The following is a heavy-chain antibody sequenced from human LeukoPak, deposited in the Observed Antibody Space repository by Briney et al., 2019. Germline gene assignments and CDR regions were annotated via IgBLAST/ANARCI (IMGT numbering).Heavy chain of an antibody. CDR2: IKQDGNEK. Sequence: GGSLRLSCAASGFSLGDYWMNWVRQAPGKGLEWVANIKQDGNEKYFVDSVRGRFTISRDNAKNSLFLQMNSLRAEDTAVYYCARATSLVGLMDVWGQGTTVTVSS. J-gene: IGHJ6*02. V-gene: IGHV3-7*01. D-gene: IGHD4-23*01. CDR1: GFSLGDYW. CDR3: ARATSLVGLMDV.